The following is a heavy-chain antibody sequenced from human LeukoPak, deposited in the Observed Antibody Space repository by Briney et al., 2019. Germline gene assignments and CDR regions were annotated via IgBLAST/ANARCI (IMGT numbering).Heavy chain of an antibody. CDR3: ARGFDSSSGWYPAFDI. V-gene: IGHV4-59*01. Sequence: SETLSLTCTVSGGSIRGYYWSWIRQPPGKGLEYIGYIYYSGITNYNPSLKSRVAISVDTSKNQFSLRLNSVTAADTAMYYCARGFDSSSGWYPAFDIWGHGTMGTVSS. D-gene: IGHD6-19*01. J-gene: IGHJ3*02. CDR1: GGSIRGYY. CDR2: IYYSGIT.